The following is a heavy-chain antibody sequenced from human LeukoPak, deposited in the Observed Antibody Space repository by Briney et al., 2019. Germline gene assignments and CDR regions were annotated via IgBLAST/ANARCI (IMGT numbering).Heavy chain of an antibody. J-gene: IGHJ5*02. D-gene: IGHD3/OR15-3a*01. CDR3: ARDRAALQDWVEFDP. CDR1: GFRVSDYY. CDR2: IRDSGEA. V-gene: IGHV3-66*03. Sequence: GGSLRLSCAVSGFRVSDYYMSWVLQAPGKGLEWVGLIRDSGEAFYADFVRGRFAISRDESENTLYLQMNSLRVEDTAVYFCARDRAALQDWVEFDPWGQGTPVIVSS.